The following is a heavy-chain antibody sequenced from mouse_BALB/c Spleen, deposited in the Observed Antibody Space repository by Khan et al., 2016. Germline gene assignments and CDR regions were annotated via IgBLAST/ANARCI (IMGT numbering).Heavy chain of an antibody. Sequence: EVQLQESGPGLVKPSQSLSLTCTVTGYSITSDYAWNWIRQFPGNKLEWMGYISYSGSTSYNPSLKSRISITRDTSKNQFFLQLNSVTTEDTATYYCARRIYDGYYFDYWGQGTTLTVSS. CDR1: GYSITSDYA. D-gene: IGHD2-3*01. CDR3: ARRIYDGYYFDY. V-gene: IGHV3-2*02. J-gene: IGHJ2*01. CDR2: ISYSGST.